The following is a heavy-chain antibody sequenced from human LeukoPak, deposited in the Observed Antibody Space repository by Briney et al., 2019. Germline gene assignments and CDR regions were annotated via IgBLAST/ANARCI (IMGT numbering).Heavy chain of an antibody. J-gene: IGHJ2*01. Sequence: SETLSLTCTVSGGSIRSSYYYWGWIRQPPGKGLEWIGSIYDSGSTYYNPSLKSRVTISVDRSKNQFSLKLSSVAAADTAVYYCARAPRTANWYFDLWGRGTLVTVSS. CDR3: ARAPRTANWYFDL. CDR2: IYDSGST. V-gene: IGHV4-39*07. CDR1: GGSIRSSYYY. D-gene: IGHD6-25*01.